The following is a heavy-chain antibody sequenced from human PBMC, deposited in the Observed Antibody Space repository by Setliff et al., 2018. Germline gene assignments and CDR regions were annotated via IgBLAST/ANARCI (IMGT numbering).Heavy chain of an antibody. J-gene: IGHJ4*02. CDR3: ARESRYYYDNLGTLDY. CDR2: IYYSGST. D-gene: IGHD3-22*01. V-gene: IGHV4-30-4*08. Sequence: PSETLSLTCSVSGDSMSFSYWSWIRQPPGKGLEWIGYIYYSGSTYYNPSLKSRVSISVDTSKNQFSLKLSSVTAADTAVYYCARESRYYYDNLGTLDYWGQGTLVTVSS. CDR1: GDSMSFSY.